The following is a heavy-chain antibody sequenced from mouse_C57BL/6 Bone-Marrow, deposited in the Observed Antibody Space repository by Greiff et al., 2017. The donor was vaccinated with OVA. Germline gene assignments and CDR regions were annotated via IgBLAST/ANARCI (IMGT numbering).Heavy chain of an antibody. D-gene: IGHD2-4*01. Sequence: QVQLKESGAELVKPGASVKLSCKASGYTFTEYTIHWVKQRSGQGLEWIGWFYPGSGSIKYNEKFKDKATLTADKSSSTVYMELSRLTSEDSAVYFCARHEEGRLRRRGRACFSYWGQGTLVTVSA. CDR1: GYTFTEYT. CDR3: ARHEEGRLRRRGRACFSY. J-gene: IGHJ3*01. CDR2: FYPGSGSI. V-gene: IGHV1-62-2*01.